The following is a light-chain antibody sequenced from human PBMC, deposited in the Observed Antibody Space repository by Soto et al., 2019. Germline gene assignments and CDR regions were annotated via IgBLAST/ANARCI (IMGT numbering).Light chain of an antibody. J-gene: IGKJ5*01. Sequence: IHLTHAPASLSASVLDRVTITFRASQGISSALAWYQQKPGKAPKLLISVVSSLQSGVPSRFSGSGSGTDFTLTVSSLQPEDFATYYCHQSYDIPTFGQGTRLEIK. V-gene: IGKV1-39*01. CDR3: HQSYDIPT. CDR2: VVS. CDR1: QGISSA.